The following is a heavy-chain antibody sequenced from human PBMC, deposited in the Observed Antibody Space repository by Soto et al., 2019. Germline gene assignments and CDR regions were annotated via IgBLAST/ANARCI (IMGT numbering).Heavy chain of an antibody. D-gene: IGHD3-3*01. Sequence: PGGSLRLSCAASGFTFSSYWMSWVRQAPGKGLDWVANIKQDGSEKYYVDSVKGRFTISRDNAKNSLYLQMSSLRAEDTAVYYCARESRFLEWLSLNWFDPWGQGTLVTVSS. V-gene: IGHV3-7*01. CDR2: IKQDGSEK. CDR1: GFTFSSYW. CDR3: ARESRFLEWLSLNWFDP. J-gene: IGHJ5*02.